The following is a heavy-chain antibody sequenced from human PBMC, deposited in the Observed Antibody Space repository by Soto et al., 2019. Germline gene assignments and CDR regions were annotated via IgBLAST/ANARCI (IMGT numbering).Heavy chain of an antibody. CDR3: VGSSSSRGSWFDP. V-gene: IGHV3-30*03. CDR1: GFTFSSYG. D-gene: IGHD6-6*01. J-gene: IGHJ5*02. CDR2: ISYDGSNK. Sequence: PGGSLRLSCAASGFTFSSYGMHWVRQAPGKGLEWVAVISYDGSNKYYADSVKGRFTISRDNSKNTLYLQMNSLRAEDTAVYYCVGSSSSRGSWFDPWGQGTLVTVSS.